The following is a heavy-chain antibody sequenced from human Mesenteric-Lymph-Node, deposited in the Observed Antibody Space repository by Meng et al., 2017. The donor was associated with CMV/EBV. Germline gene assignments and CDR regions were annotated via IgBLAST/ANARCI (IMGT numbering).Heavy chain of an antibody. CDR1: GYSVSSGYY. V-gene: IGHV4-38-2*02. CDR2: MYHGGST. J-gene: IGHJ4*02. Sequence: SETLSLTCTVSGYSVSSGYYWGWIRQPPGKGLEWIGSMYHGGSTHYNPSLKSRVMISADTSKNQFSLKLSSVTAADTAVYYCARVTAMETYYLDYWGQGTLVTVSS. CDR3: ARVTAMETYYLDY. D-gene: IGHD5-18*01.